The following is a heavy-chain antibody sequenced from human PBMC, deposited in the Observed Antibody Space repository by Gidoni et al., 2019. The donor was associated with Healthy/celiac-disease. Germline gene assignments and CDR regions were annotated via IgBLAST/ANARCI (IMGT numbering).Heavy chain of an antibody. CDR2: T. J-gene: IGHJ6*02. CDR3: ARDRVRVTIFGVVRGELYGMDV. Sequence: TYYNPSLKSRVTISVDTSKNQFSLKLSSVTAADTAVYYCARDRVRVTIFGVVRGELYGMDVWGQGTTVTVSS. D-gene: IGHD3-3*01. V-gene: IGHV4-31*02.